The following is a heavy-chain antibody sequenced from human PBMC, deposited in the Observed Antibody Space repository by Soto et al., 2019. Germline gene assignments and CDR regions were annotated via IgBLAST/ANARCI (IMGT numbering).Heavy chain of an antibody. Sequence: GGSLRLSCAASGFTFGSYAMSWVRQAPGKGLEWVSTIDKTGVSTYYADSVKGRFTISRDNSKQTLYLQMISLRAEDTAVYYCARDVLRYFDLPDAFDIWGQGTMVTVSS. V-gene: IGHV3-23*01. CDR1: GFTFGSYA. CDR3: ARDVLRYFDLPDAFDI. D-gene: IGHD3-9*01. J-gene: IGHJ3*02. CDR2: IDKTGVST.